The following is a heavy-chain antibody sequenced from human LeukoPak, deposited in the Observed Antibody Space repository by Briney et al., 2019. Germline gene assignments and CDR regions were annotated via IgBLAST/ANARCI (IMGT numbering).Heavy chain of an antibody. CDR3: ARLRYSGSYYPLFDY. D-gene: IGHD1-26*01. CDR1: GGSFSGYY. CDR2: INHSGST. V-gene: IGHV4-34*01. Sequence: SETLSLTCAVYGGSFSGYYWSWIRQPPGKGLEWIGEINHSGSTNYNPSLKSRVTISVDTSKNQFSLKLSSVTAADTAVYYCARLRYSGSYYPLFDYWGQGTLVTVSS. J-gene: IGHJ4*02.